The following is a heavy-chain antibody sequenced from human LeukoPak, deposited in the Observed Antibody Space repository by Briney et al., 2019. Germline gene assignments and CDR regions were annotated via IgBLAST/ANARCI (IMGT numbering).Heavy chain of an antibody. CDR2: ISSSSSYI. CDR1: GFTVSSNY. Sequence: GGSLRLSCAASGFTVSSNYMNRVRQAPGKGLEWVSSISSSSSYIYYADSVKGRFTISRDNAKNSLSLQMNSLRAEDTAVYYCARVNPQRPDCSSTSCFVDAFDIWGQGTMVTVSS. D-gene: IGHD2-2*01. J-gene: IGHJ3*02. CDR3: ARVNPQRPDCSSTSCFVDAFDI. V-gene: IGHV3-21*01.